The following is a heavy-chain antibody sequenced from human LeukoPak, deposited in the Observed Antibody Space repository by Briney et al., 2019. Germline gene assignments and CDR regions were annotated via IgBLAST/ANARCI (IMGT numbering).Heavy chain of an antibody. D-gene: IGHD1-26*01. CDR2: IKEEGSAK. V-gene: IGHV3-7*01. CDR1: GFIFSSYW. J-gene: IGHJ4*02. CDR3: TSQGSPTIDY. Sequence: GGSLRLSCAASGFIFSSYWMSWVRQAPGKGLEWVANIKEEGSAKNYVDSVKGRFTISRDNAKNSLYLQMNGLRAEDTAVYYCTSQGSPTIDYWGQGTLVTVSS.